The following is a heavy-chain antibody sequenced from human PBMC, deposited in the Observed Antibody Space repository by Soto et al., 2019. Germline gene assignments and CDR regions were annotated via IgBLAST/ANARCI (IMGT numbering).Heavy chain of an antibody. V-gene: IGHV1-46*03. D-gene: IGHD2-15*01. Sequence: GASVKVSCKASGYTFTSYYMHWVRQAPGQGLEWMGIINPSGGSTSYAQKFQGRVTMTRDTSTSTVYMELSSLRSEDTAVYYCARVGGYCSGGSCYSDFWGQGTLDTVSS. CDR1: GYTFTSYY. CDR2: INPSGGST. J-gene: IGHJ4*02. CDR3: ARVGGYCSGGSCYSDF.